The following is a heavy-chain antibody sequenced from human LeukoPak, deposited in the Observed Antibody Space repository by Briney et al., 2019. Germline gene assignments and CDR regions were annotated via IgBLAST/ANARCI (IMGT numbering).Heavy chain of an antibody. D-gene: IGHD6-19*01. J-gene: IGHJ4*02. V-gene: IGHV4-34*01. CDR2: INHSGST. CDR1: GGSFSGYY. CDR3: ARGASGYSSGWYKTGYFDH. Sequence: SETLSLTCAVYGGSFSGYYWSWIRQPPGKGLEWIGEINHSGSTNYNPSLKSRVTISVDTSKNQFSLKLSSVTAADTAVYYCARGASGYSSGWYKTGYFDHWGQGTLVTVSS.